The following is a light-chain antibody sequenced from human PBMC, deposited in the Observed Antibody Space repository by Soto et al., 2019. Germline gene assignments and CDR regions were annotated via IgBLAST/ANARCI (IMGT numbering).Light chain of an antibody. CDR3: QKYNSAPRT. Sequence: DIQMTQSPSSLSASVGDRVTITCRASQGISNYLAWYQQKPGKVPKPLIYAASTLQSGDPSRFSGSGSGTDFTRSISGLQPEDVATYYCQKYNSAPRTFGPGTKVDSK. CDR2: AAS. V-gene: IGKV1-27*01. CDR1: QGISNY. J-gene: IGKJ3*01.